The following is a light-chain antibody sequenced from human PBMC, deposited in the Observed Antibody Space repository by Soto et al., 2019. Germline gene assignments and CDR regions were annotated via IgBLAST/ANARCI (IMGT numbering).Light chain of an antibody. CDR3: QQSYSTPWT. CDR2: AAS. Sequence: DTQMTQSPSSLSAFIGDRVAIACRASQSISSSLNWYQQKPGKAPKLLIYAASSLQSGVPSRFSGSGSGTDFTLTISSLQPEDFATYYCQQSYSTPWTFGQGTKVDIK. CDR1: QSISSS. V-gene: IGKV1-39*01. J-gene: IGKJ1*01.